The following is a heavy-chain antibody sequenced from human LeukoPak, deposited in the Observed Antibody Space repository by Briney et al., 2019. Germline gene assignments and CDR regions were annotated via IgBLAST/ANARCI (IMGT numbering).Heavy chain of an antibody. V-gene: IGHV3-15*01. Sequence: PGGSLRLSCAASGFTFKNAWMTWVRQAPGKGLEWVGRIRSKGDGGATDYAAPVKGRFTISRDNSKNTLYLQMNSLRAEDTAVYYCARADFDSSDYGRGLLTAYFDYWGQGTLVTVSS. CDR3: ARADFDSSDYGRGLLTAYFDY. CDR1: GFTFKNAW. J-gene: IGHJ4*02. D-gene: IGHD3-22*01. CDR2: IRSKGDGGAT.